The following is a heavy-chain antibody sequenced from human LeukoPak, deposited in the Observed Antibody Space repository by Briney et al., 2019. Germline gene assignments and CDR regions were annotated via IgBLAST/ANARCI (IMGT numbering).Heavy chain of an antibody. D-gene: IGHD1-1*01. J-gene: IGHJ5*02. CDR2: IIPIFGTA. CDR3: AREAGQLDPLNWFDP. CDR1: GGTFSSYA. Sequence: GASVKVSCKASGGTFSSYAISWVRQAPGQGLEWMGGIIPIFGTANYAQKFQGRVTITADKSTSTAYMELSSLRSEDTAVYYCAREAGQLDPLNWFDPWGQGTLVTVSS. V-gene: IGHV1-69*06.